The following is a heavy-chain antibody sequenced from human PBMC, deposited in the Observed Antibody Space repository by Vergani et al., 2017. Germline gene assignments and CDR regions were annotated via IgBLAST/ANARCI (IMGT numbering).Heavy chain of an antibody. CDR2: IQKVGIDK. D-gene: IGHD5-18*01. CDR1: GSPFSTYG. J-gene: IGHJ6*03. CDR3: ARDTWIQLWPGDYYYYYYMDV. V-gene: IGHV3-30*02. Sequence: QVQLVESGGGVVQPGESLRLSCAASGSPFSTYGMHWVRQAPGKGLEWVAFIQKVGIDKFYAESVRGRFTISRYISKNTLYLEMNSLSAEDTAVYYCARDTWIQLWPGDYYYYYYMDVWGKGTTVTVSS.